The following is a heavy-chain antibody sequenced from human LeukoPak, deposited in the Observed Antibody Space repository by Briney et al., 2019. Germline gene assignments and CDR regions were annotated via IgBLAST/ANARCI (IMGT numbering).Heavy chain of an antibody. J-gene: IGHJ4*02. D-gene: IGHD3-10*01. V-gene: IGHV5-51*01. CDR2: IYPGDSDT. CDR3: ARRLLWFGELYYFDY. CDR1: GYSFTSYW. Sequence: GESLKISCKGSGYSFTSYWIGWVRQMPGKGPEWMGIIYPGDSDTRYSPSFQGQVTISADKSISTAYLQWSSLKASDTAMYYCARRLLWFGELYYFDYWGQGTLVTVSS.